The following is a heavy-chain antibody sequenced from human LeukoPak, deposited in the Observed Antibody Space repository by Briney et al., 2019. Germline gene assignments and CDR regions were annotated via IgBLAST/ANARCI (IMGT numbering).Heavy chain of an antibody. CDR2: IRSSGDT. CDR3: AKRENVFDPSSNSPHFDN. CDR1: GFTFSIYA. J-gene: IGHJ4*02. V-gene: IGHV3-23*01. Sequence: PGGSLRLSCAASGFTFSIYAMSWVRQAPGKGLEWVSGIRSSGDTFYADSVKGRFTISRDNSKNTVYLQMNSLRVEDTAVYYCAKRENVFDPSSNSPHFDNWGQGSLVTVSS. D-gene: IGHD2-2*01.